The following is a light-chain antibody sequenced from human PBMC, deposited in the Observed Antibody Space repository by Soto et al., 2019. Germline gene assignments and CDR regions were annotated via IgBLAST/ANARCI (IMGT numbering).Light chain of an antibody. V-gene: IGLV2-14*01. CDR2: EVS. CDR1: SSDVGDYNY. Sequence: QSALTQPASVSGSPGQSITISCTGTSSDVGDYNYVSWYQQHPGKAPKLIIYEVSHRPSGVSNRFSGSKSGTTASLTISGLQAEDEADYYCSSSYTSSSTLEFGGGTKLTVL. J-gene: IGLJ3*02. CDR3: SSSYTSSSTLE.